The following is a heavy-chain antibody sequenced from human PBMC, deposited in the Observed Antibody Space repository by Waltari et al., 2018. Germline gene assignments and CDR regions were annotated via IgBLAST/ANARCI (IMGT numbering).Heavy chain of an antibody. D-gene: IGHD6-13*01. J-gene: IGHJ4*02. Sequence: QVQLVESGGGVVQPGRSLRLSCAASGFTFSSYGMHWFRQAPGKGLEWVAVIWYDGSNKYYADSVKGRFTISRDNSKNTLYLQMNSLRAEDTAVYYCARATLDLQLVIDYWGQGTLVTVSS. CDR2: IWYDGSNK. CDR3: ARATLDLQLVIDY. V-gene: IGHV3-33*01. CDR1: GFTFSSYG.